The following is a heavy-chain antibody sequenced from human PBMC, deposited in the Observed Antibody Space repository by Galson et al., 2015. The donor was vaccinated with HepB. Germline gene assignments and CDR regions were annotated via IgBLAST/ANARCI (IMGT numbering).Heavy chain of an antibody. CDR1: GYSFTSYW. Sequence: QSGAEVKKPGESLKISCKGSGYSFTSYWIGWVRQMPGKGLEWMGIIYPGDSDTRYSPSFQGQVTISADKSISTAYLQWSSLKASDTAMYYCARQNRGIAVAGHGSHWYFDLWGRGTLVTVSS. CDR3: ARQNRGIAVAGHGSHWYFDL. V-gene: IGHV5-51*01. D-gene: IGHD6-19*01. J-gene: IGHJ2*01. CDR2: IYPGDSDT.